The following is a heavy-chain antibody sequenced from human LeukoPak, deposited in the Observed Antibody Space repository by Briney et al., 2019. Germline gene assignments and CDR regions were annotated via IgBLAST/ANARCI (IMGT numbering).Heavy chain of an antibody. CDR2: ISYDGGIK. CDR1: GFTFSSYG. Sequence: PGGSLRLSCVASGFTFSSYGMHWVRRAPGKGLEWVAFISYDGGIKHYADSVKGRLTISRDNSKNTLHLQMNSLRPEDTAVYYCAKVGDYGGNPYRGQGTLVTVSS. V-gene: IGHV3-30*02. CDR3: AKVGDYGGNPY. D-gene: IGHD4-23*01. J-gene: IGHJ4*02.